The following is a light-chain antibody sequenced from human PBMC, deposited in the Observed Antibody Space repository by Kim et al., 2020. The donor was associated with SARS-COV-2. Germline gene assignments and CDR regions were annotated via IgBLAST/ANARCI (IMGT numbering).Light chain of an antibody. CDR2: DAS. J-gene: IGKJ5*01. V-gene: IGKV3-11*01. CDR3: QQRSNWST. Sequence: SLGPGERATLSCRASQSVSSYLAWYQQNPGQAPRLLIYDASNRATGIPARFSGSGSGTDFTLTISSLEPEDFAVYYCQQRSNWSTFGQGTRLEIK. CDR1: QSVSSY.